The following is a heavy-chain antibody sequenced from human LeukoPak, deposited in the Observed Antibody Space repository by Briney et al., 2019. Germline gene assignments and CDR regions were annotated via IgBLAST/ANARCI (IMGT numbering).Heavy chain of an antibody. D-gene: IGHD2-8*02. CDR1: GYTFIGYF. V-gene: IGHV1-2*02. Sequence: ASVKVSCRASGYTFIGYFMHWVRQAPGQELEWMGWINPNSGDTNYAQKFKGRVTMTRDTSISAAYMELSSLRFDDTAVYYCSRAADVVLVPPSDDWGQGTLVTVSS. CDR3: SRAADVVLVPPSDD. J-gene: IGHJ4*02. CDR2: INPNSGDT.